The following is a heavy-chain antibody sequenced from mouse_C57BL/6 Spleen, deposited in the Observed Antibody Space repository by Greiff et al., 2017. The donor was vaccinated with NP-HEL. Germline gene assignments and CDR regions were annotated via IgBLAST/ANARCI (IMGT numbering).Heavy chain of an antibody. V-gene: IGHV5-17*01. J-gene: IGHJ2*01. CDR2: ISSGSSTI. Sequence: EVQRVESGGGLVKPGGSLKLSCAASGFTFSDYGMHWVRQAPEKGLEWVAYISSGSSTIYYADTVKGRFTISRDNANNTLFLQMTSLRSEDTAVYYCARPRDGYYFDYWGQGTTLTVSS. CDR3: ARPRDGYYFDY. CDR1: GFTFSDYG.